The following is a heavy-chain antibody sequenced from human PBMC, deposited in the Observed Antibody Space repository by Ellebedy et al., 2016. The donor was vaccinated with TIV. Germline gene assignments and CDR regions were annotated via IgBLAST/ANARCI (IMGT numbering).Heavy chain of an antibody. CDR1: GFNFGDYV. V-gene: IGHV3-49*03. D-gene: IGHD1-1*01. CDR3: TREKYLQLTDTYDF. CDR2: IRNTLYGETT. J-gene: IGHJ4*02. Sequence: GGSLRLSXTGSGFNFGDYVMSWFRQAPGKGLEWVGVIRNTLYGETTEYAASVKGRFTFSRDDAKSIVYLQMTSLRTEDTAVYFCTREKYLQLTDTYDFWGPGTLVTVSS.